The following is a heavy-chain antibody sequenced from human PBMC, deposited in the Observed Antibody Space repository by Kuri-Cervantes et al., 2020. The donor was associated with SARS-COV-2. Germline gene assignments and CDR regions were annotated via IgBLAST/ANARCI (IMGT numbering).Heavy chain of an antibody. Sequence: GESLKISCAASGFTFSSYAMSWVRQAPGKGLEWVSAISGSGGSTYYADSVKGRFTISRDNSKNTLYLQMNSLRAEDTAVYYCARVGRNPAELELLSYYFDYWGQGTLVTVSS. V-gene: IGHV3-23*01. CDR3: ARVGRNPAELELLSYYFDY. CDR1: GFTFSSYA. J-gene: IGHJ4*02. D-gene: IGHD1-7*01. CDR2: ISGSGGST.